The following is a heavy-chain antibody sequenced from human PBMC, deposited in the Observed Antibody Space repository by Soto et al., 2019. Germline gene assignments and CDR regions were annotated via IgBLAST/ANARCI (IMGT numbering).Heavy chain of an antibody. CDR2: INAGNGNT. CDR3: AKVPIRPYYIDY. D-gene: IGHD2-2*02. CDR1: GYTFTSYA. Sequence: ASVKVSCKASGYTFTSYAMHWVRQAPGQRLEWMGWINAGNGNTKYSQKFQGRVTITRDTSASTAYMELSSLRSEDTAVYYCAKVPIRPYYIDYWGPATMVTVSS. J-gene: IGHJ4*02. V-gene: IGHV1-3*01.